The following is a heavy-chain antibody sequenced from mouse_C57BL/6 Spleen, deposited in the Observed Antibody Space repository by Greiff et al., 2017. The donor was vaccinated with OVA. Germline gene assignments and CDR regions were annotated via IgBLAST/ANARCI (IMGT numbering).Heavy chain of an antibody. D-gene: IGHD2-5*01. J-gene: IGHJ4*01. V-gene: IGHV1-55*01. Sequence: VKLQQPGAELVKPGASVKMSCKASGYTFTSYWITWVKQRPGQGLEWIGDIYPGSGSTNYNEKFKSKATLTVDTSSSTAYMQLSSLTSEDSAVYYCARGDYSKDYYAMDYWGQGTSVTVSS. CDR2: IYPGSGST. CDR3: ARGDYSKDYYAMDY. CDR1: GYTFTSYW.